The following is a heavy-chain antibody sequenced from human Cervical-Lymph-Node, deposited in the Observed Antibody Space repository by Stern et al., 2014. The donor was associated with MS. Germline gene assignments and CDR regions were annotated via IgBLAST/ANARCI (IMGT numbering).Heavy chain of an antibody. Sequence: QLVESGPEVKLPGTSVRVSCKASGFTFLSSAMQWVRQARGQRLEWIGFIVVDSSAARYAQKFHDRVTISRDLSTSTVTMELSSLRSEDTAVYYCAAEGEYIRSGIYHYTGMDVWGQGTTVTVSS. CDR1: GFTFLSSA. V-gene: IGHV1-58*02. CDR2: IVVDSSAA. CDR3: AAEGEYIRSGIYHYTGMDV. D-gene: IGHD3-10*01. J-gene: IGHJ6*02.